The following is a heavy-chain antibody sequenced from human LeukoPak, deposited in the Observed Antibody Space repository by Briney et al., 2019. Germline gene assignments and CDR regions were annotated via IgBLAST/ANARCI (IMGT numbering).Heavy chain of an antibody. V-gene: IGHV3-9*01. J-gene: IGHJ6*02. CDR2: IRWDGGNI. Sequence: GGSLRLSCAASGFTFDDYAMHWVRHAPGKGLEWVAGIRWDGGNIGYADSVKGRFTISRDNAKNSLYLQMNSLRAEDPALYDCAKDTGIAVMSLGMDVGGRGTTVTVSS. D-gene: IGHD6-19*01. CDR1: GFTFDDYA. CDR3: AKDTGIAVMSLGMDV.